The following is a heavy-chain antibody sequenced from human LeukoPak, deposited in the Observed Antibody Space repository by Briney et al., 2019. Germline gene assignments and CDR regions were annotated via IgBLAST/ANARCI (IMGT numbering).Heavy chain of an antibody. CDR2: INGGNGDT. CDR3: ARDLFWTVGATSDY. D-gene: IGHD1-26*01. Sequence: ASVKVSCKASGYTFTSSAMHWVRQAPGQRLEWMGWINGGNGDTKYPQKFQGRVTITRDTSASTAYMELSSLRSEDTAVYYCARDLFWTVGATSDYWGQGTLVTVSS. J-gene: IGHJ4*02. V-gene: IGHV1-3*01. CDR1: GYTFTSSA.